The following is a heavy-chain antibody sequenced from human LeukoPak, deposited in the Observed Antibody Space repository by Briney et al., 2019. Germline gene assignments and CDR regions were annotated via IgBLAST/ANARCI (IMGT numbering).Heavy chain of an antibody. J-gene: IGHJ4*02. V-gene: IGHV3-7*03. D-gene: IGHD6-19*01. CDR2: TKQNGSEK. CDR3: AREATSAGLTNFDY. Sequence: GSLRLSCAASGFTFSSYWMSWVRQAPGKGLEWVANTKQNGSEKYYVDSVKGRFTISRDNAKNSLYLQMNSLRAEDTAVYYCAREATSAGLTNFDYWGQGTLVTVSS. CDR1: GFTFSSYW.